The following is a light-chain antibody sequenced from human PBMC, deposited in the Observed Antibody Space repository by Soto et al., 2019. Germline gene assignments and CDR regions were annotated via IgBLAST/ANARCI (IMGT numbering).Light chain of an antibody. J-gene: IGLJ2*01. V-gene: IGLV1-40*01. Sequence: QSVLTQPPSVSGAPGQRVTISCTGSSSNIGAGYDVHWYQQLPGTAPKLLIYGNSNRPSGVPDRFSGSKSGTSASLAITGLQAEDEADYYCQSSDRSLSGGVVFGGGTKLTVL. CDR2: GNS. CDR3: QSSDRSLSGGVV. CDR1: SSNIGAGYD.